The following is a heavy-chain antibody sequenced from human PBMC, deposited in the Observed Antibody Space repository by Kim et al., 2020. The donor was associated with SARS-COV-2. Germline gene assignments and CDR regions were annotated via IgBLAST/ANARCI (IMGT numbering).Heavy chain of an antibody. CDR2: INHSGTT. V-gene: IGHV4-34*01. J-gene: IGHJ6*02. CDR3: ARGPARKNYYDSTAPFYYYYGMDV. D-gene: IGHD3-22*01. Sequence: SETLSLTCAVYGGSFSGYYWSWIRQPPGKGLEWIGEINHSGTTNYNPSLKSRVTISVDTSKNQFSLKLSSVTAADTAVYYCARGPARKNYYDSTAPFYYYYGMDVWGQGTTVTVSS. CDR1: GGSFSGYY.